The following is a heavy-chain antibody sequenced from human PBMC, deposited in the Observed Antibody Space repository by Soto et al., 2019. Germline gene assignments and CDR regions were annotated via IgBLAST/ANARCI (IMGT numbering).Heavy chain of an antibody. CDR1: GYTFTSYG. V-gene: IGHV1-18*01. J-gene: IGHJ3*02. Sequence: ASVKVSCKASGYTFTSYGISWVRQARGQGLEWMGWISAYNGNTNYAQKLQGRVTMTTDTSTSTAYMELRTLRSDDTAVYYCARVRFMITFGGVIVSGAFDIWGQGTTVTVSS. CDR2: ISAYNGNT. D-gene: IGHD3-16*02. CDR3: ARVRFMITFGGVIVSGAFDI.